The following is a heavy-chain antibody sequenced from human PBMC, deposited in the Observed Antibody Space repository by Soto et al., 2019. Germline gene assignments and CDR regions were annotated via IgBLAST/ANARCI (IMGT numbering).Heavy chain of an antibody. CDR1: GFTFSDYY. Sequence: GGSLRLSCAASGFTFSDYYMSWIRQAPGKGLEWVSYISSSGSTIYYADSVKGRFTISRDNAKNSLYLQMNSLRAEDTAVYYCARYRESAVPPFFFGTHHPSAFDYWGQGTLVTVSS. V-gene: IGHV3-11*01. CDR3: ARYRESAVPPFFFGTHHPSAFDY. J-gene: IGHJ4*02. D-gene: IGHD3-10*01. CDR2: ISSSGSTI.